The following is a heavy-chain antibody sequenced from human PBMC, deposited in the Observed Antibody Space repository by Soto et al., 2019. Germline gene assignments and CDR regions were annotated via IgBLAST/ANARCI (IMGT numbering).Heavy chain of an antibody. CDR2: IYHSGST. D-gene: IGHD3-22*01. V-gene: IGHV4-38-2*01. CDR3: ARVYFDSGAYYYDYFDY. CDR1: GYSISSGYY. Sequence: PETLSLTCAVSGYSISSGYYWGWIRQPPGKGLEWIGSIYHSGSTYYNPSLKSRVTISVDTSKNQFSLKLSSVTAADTAVYYCARVYFDSGAYYYDYFDYWGQGTLVTVSS. J-gene: IGHJ4*02.